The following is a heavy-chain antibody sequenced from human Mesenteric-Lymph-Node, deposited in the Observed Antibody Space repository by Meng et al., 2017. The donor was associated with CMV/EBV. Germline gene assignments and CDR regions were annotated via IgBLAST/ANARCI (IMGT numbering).Heavy chain of an antibody. CDR1: GGSISSGDYY. J-gene: IGHJ4*02. Sequence: SETLSLTCTVSGGSISSGDYYWSWIRQPPGKGLEWIGYISYSGSTNYYPSLKSRVTISVDTSKNQFSLKLSSVTAADTAVYYCARADLNYYYDSSGYLDWGQGTLVTVSS. CDR3: ARADLNYYYDSSGYLD. V-gene: IGHV4-61*08. CDR2: ISYSGST. D-gene: IGHD3-22*01.